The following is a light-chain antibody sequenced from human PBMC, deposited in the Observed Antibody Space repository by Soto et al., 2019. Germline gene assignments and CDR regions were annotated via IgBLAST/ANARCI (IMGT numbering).Light chain of an antibody. V-gene: IGKV1-5*03. CDR2: KAS. CDR3: QQYDDFPL. J-gene: IGKJ3*01. Sequence: DIQMTQSPSTLSASVGDRVTITCRASQSISSWLAWYQQKPGKAPKLLIYKASSLESGVPSRFSGSGSGTEFTLTISSLQPDDFATYYCQQYDDFPLFGPGTKVEIK. CDR1: QSISSW.